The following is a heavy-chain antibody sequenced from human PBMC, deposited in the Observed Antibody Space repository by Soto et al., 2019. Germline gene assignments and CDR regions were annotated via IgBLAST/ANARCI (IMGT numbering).Heavy chain of an antibody. CDR1: GASISSAY. J-gene: IGHJ4*02. CDR3: ARGGNRGSSSSYGVGGLDY. Sequence: SETLSLTCTVSGASISSAYWSWIRQPPGKGLEWIGYIFHSGTTNYNPSLKSRVTISVDTSKNQFSLNLSSLTTADTAVYFCARGGNRGSSSSYGVGGLDYWGQGTLVTVSS. V-gene: IGHV4-59*01. CDR2: IFHSGTT. D-gene: IGHD6-6*01.